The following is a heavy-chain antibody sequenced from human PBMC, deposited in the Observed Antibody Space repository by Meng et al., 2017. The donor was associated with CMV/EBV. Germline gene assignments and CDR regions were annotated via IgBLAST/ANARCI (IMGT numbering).Heavy chain of an antibody. D-gene: IGHD6-13*01. CDR3: AIAAAGFGNWFDP. J-gene: IGHJ5*02. CDR1: GYTFTGYY. Sequence: ASVKVSCKASGYTFTGYYMHWVRQAPGQGFEWMGWINPNSGGTNYAQKFHGRVTMTRDTSISTAYMELSRLRSEDTAVYYCAIAAAGFGNWFDPWGQGTLVTVSS. V-gene: IGHV1-2*02. CDR2: INPNSGGT.